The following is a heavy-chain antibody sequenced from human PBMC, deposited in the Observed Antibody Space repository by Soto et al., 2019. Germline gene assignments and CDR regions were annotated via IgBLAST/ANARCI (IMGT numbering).Heavy chain of an antibody. CDR3: AKASAPGGTYFPLWF. CDR1: GFTFSRYG. V-gene: IGHV3-23*01. CDR2: ICCGGGST. J-gene: IGHJ4*02. Sequence: SGGSLRLACAASGFTFSRYGIHWVRQAPGKGLEWVSVICCGGGSTYYADSVKGRFTISRDNSKNTLYLQMNSLRAEDTAVYYCAKASAPGGTYFPLWFWGQGTLVTVSS. D-gene: IGHD1-26*01.